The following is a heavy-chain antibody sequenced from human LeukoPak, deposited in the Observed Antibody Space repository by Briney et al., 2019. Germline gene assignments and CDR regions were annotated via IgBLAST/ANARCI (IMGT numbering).Heavy chain of an antibody. CDR2: IYYSGYT. Sequence: LETLSLTCTVSGGSIGSNNYYWGWIRQPPGKGLEWIGSIYYSGYTYYNPSLKSRVTISVDTSKNQFSLKLSSVTAADTAVYYCAKHYMGGSYNRAVDYWGQGTLVTVSS. CDR3: AKHYMGGSYNRAVDY. CDR1: GGSIGSNNYY. V-gene: IGHV4-39*01. J-gene: IGHJ4*02. D-gene: IGHD3-10*01.